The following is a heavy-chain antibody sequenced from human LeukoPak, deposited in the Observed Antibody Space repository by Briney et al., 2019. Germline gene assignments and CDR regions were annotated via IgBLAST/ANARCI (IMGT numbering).Heavy chain of an antibody. D-gene: IGHD3-10*01. CDR1: GFAFSIYG. J-gene: IGHJ4*02. Sequence: GGSLRLSCAASGFAFSIYGMGWVRQSPGKGLEWVSIHCGSDGNTYYAESVKGRFTISRDNSKNALFLQMNSLRVEDTATYYCASVSENGNGGRGFFDHWGQGTLVTVSS. V-gene: IGHV3-23*01. CDR2: HCGSDGNT. CDR3: ASVSENGNGGRGFFDH.